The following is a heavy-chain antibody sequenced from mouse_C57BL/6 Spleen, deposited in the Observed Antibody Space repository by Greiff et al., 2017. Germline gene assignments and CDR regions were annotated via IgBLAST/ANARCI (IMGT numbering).Heavy chain of an antibody. CDR1: GFSLTSYG. CDR3: ARPPDYDEACCAY. V-gene: IGHV2-2*01. D-gene: IGHD2-4*01. Sequence: VQLQQSGPGLVQPAQSLSITCTASGFSLTSYGVHWVRQSPGKGLEWLGAIWSGGSTDYNAAFISRLSISKDNSKSQVFFKMNSLQADDTAIYYCARPPDYDEACCAYWGQGPLVTVSA. J-gene: IGHJ3*01. CDR2: IWSGGST.